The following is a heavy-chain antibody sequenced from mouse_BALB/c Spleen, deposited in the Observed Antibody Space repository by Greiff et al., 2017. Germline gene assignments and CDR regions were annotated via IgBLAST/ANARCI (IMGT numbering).Heavy chain of an antibody. J-gene: IGHJ1*01. CDR1: GFNIQDTY. Sequence: VQLQQSGAELVKPGASVKLSCIASGFNIQDTYMHWVKQRPEQGLEWIGRIDPANGNTKYDPKFQGKATITADTSSNTAYLQLSSLTSEDTAVYYCASYGPDWYFDVWGAGTTVTVSS. CDR3: ASYGPDWYFDV. D-gene: IGHD1-2*01. V-gene: IGHV14-3*02. CDR2: IDPANGNT.